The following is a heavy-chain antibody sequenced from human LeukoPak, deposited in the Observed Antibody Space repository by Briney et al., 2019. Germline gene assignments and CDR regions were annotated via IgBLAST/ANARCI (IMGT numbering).Heavy chain of an antibody. CDR2: IWSTGEYI. V-gene: IGHV3-21*05. CDR1: GDGFTRHT. D-gene: IGHD6-13*01. J-gene: IGHJ4*02. Sequence: GGPLRLSCAGSGDGFTRHTMNGVRRAPGKGLEWISYIWSTGEYIYYADSVKGRFTISRDNARTSVYLQMNSLRVEDTAIYYCAREYDSRARFDSWGQGTLVTVSS. CDR3: AREYDSRARFDS.